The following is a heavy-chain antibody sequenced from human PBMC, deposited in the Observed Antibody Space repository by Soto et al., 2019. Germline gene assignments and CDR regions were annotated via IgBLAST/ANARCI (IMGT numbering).Heavy chain of an antibody. V-gene: IGHV3-30*18. CDR1: GFTFSSYG. D-gene: IGHD3-10*01. CDR2: ISYDGSNK. Sequence: QVQLVESGGGVVQPGRSLRLSCAASGFTFSSYGMHWVRQAPGKGLEWVAVISYDGSNKYYADSVKGRFTISRDNYNNTLYLQINSLRAEDTAVYYCKKSIGLLSGYYYGMDVWGQGTTVNVAS. J-gene: IGHJ6*02. CDR3: KKSIGLLSGYYYGMDV.